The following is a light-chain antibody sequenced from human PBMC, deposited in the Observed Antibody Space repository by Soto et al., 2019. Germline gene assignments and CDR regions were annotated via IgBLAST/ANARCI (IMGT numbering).Light chain of an antibody. V-gene: IGKV3-15*01. Sequence: DIVMTQSPATLSVSPGERATLSCRASQSVSSNLAWYQQKPGQAPRLLICGASTRATGIPARFSGSGSGTEFTLTISSLQSEDFAVYYCQQYNNWPITFGQGTRLEIK. CDR2: GAS. J-gene: IGKJ5*01. CDR3: QQYNNWPIT. CDR1: QSVSSN.